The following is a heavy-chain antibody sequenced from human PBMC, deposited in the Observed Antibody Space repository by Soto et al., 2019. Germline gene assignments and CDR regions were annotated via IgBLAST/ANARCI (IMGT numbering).Heavy chain of an antibody. J-gene: IGHJ6*02. V-gene: IGHV1-69*13. CDR1: VGAFSSYA. CDR3: AREESIMGRGVVYYYGMDV. Sequence: SVKVSCKASVGAFSSYAITWVRQAPGQGLEWIGVIIPVFDTRYYAQKFQGRVTITADESTRTAYMELSSLRSDDTAVYYCAREESIMGRGVVYYYGMDVWGQGTTVTVSS. CDR2: IIPVFDTR. D-gene: IGHD3-10*01.